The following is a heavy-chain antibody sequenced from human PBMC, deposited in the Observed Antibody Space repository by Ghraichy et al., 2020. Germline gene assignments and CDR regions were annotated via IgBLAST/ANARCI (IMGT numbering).Heavy chain of an antibody. V-gene: IGHV4-59*13. CDR3: ARDGSWDSWSGSYKWDWFDP. Sequence: SETLSLTCNVSGDSISSFYCSWIRQFPGGRLEWIGSLYYSGSTHYSPSLKSRVTLSADTSTNQFSLKLRSVTAADTAIYYCARDGSWDSWSGSYKWDWFDPCGQGTLVTGSS. J-gene: IGHJ5*02. CDR2: LYYSGST. CDR1: GDSISSFY. D-gene: IGHD3-3*01.